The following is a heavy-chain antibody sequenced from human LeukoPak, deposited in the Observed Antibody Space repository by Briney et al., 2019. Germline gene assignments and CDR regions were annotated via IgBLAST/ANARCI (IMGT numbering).Heavy chain of an antibody. CDR1: GFTFSSYS. Sequence: GGSLRLSCAASGFTFSSYSLNWVRQAPGKGLEWVSFISSSSITIYYADSVKGRFTISRDNAERSLYLQMNSLRAEDTAVYYCARDRGGSYSAIDYWGQGTLVTVSS. CDR3: ARDRGGSYSAIDY. V-gene: IGHV3-48*04. D-gene: IGHD2-15*01. J-gene: IGHJ4*02. CDR2: ISSSSITI.